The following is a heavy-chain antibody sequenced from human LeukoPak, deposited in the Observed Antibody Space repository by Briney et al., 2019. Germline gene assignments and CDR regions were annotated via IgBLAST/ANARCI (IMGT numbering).Heavy chain of an antibody. V-gene: IGHV3-23*01. D-gene: IGHD2-2*02. J-gene: IGHJ5*02. CDR3: AKGDCSSTSCYTWFDP. Sequence: GGSLRLSCAASGFTFSSYAMSWVRQAPGKGLEWVSAISGSGGSTYYADSVKGRFTISRDNSKNTLYLQMNSLRAEDTAVYYCAKGDCSSTSCYTWFDPWGQGTLVTVSS. CDR2: ISGSGGST. CDR1: GFTFSSYA.